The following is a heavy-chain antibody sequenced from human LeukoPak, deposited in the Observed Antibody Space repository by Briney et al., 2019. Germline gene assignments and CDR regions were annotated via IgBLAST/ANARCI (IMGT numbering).Heavy chain of an antibody. CDR3: AKPTATPRYIDWLWDAFDI. Sequence: GGSLRLSCAASGFTFSSYGMHWVRQAPGKGLEWVAFIRYDGSNKYYADSVKGRFTISRDNSKNTLYLQMNSLRAEDTAVYYCAKPTATPRYIDWLWDAFDIWGQGTMVTVSS. V-gene: IGHV3-30*02. CDR1: GFTFSSYG. D-gene: IGHD3-9*01. J-gene: IGHJ3*02. CDR2: IRYDGSNK.